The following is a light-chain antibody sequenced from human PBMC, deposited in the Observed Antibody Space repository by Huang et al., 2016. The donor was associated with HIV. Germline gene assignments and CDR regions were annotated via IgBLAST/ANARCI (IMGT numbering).Light chain of an antibody. CDR1: QNVNNK. Sequence: EIVMTQSPATLSVSPGERATLSCRASQNVNNKLAWYQQKRCQTPRLLIYGASTRATGIPARFSGSGSGTEFTLTISSLQSEDFAFYYCQQYNNWGIFTFGPGTKVDVK. J-gene: IGKJ3*01. CDR3: QQYNNWGIFT. CDR2: GAS. V-gene: IGKV3-15*01.